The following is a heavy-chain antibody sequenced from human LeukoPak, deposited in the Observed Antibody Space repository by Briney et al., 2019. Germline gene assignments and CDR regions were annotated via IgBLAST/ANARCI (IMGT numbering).Heavy chain of an antibody. CDR2: ISSSGDHI. CDR1: GFTFSTST. CDR3: VRIPNSANFPNWFDP. D-gene: IGHD2/OR15-2a*01. V-gene: IGHV3-21*01. Sequence: GESLRLSCAASGFTFSTSTMNWVRQAPGKGLEWVSSISSSGDHIYYADSVKGRFTIYRDNAKNLLYLQMDSLRAEDTALYYCVRIPNSANFPNWFDPWGQGTLVTVSS. J-gene: IGHJ5*02.